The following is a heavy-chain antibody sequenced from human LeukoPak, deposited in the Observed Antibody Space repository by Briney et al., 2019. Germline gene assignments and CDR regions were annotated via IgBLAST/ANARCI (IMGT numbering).Heavy chain of an antibody. J-gene: IGHJ4*02. CDR2: IYSGGST. CDR1: GFTVSSNY. CDR3: ASPFIAVAGTDY. D-gene: IGHD6-19*01. V-gene: IGHV3-66*01. Sequence: PGGSLRLSCAASGFTVSSNYMSWVRQAPGKGLEWVSVIYSGGSTYYADSVKGRFTISGDNSKNTLYLQMNSLRAEDTAVYYCASPFIAVAGTDYWGQGTLVTVSS.